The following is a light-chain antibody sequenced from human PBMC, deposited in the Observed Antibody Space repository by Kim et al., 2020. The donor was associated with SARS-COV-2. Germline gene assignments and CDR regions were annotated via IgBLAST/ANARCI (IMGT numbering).Light chain of an antibody. CDR2: DVS. V-gene: IGLV2-14*03. Sequence: GQAAPIPCTGTSTDVGGSNFVSWYQQHADKAPKLMIYDVSNRPSGVSARFSGSKSGNTASLTISGLQTEDEADSYCNSWTSGSTFVFGSGTKVTVL. J-gene: IGLJ1*01. CDR3: NSWTSGSTFV. CDR1: STDVGGSNF.